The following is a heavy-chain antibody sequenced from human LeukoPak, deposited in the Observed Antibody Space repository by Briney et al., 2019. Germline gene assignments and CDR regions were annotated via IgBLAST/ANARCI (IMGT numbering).Heavy chain of an antibody. D-gene: IGHD5-12*01. Sequence: GASVKVSCKVSGYTLTELSMHWVRQAPGKGLEWMGGFDPEDGETIYAQKFQGRVTMTEDTSTDAAYMELSSLRSEDTAVYYCATARGYSGYDLSGTFDYWRQGTLVTVSS. J-gene: IGHJ4*02. V-gene: IGHV1-24*01. CDR2: FDPEDGET. CDR3: ATARGYSGYDLSGTFDY. CDR1: GYTLTELS.